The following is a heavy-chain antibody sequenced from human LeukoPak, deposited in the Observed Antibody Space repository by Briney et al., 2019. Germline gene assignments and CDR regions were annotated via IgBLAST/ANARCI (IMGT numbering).Heavy chain of an antibody. Sequence: ASVKVSCKASGYTFTGFYMHWVRQAPGQGLEWMGWINPNSGGTNYAQKFQGRVTMTRDTSISTAYMELSRLRSDDTAVYYCARDLTPGYSSGWHRFDYWGQGTLVTVSS. CDR3: ARDLTPGYSSGWHRFDY. D-gene: IGHD6-19*01. CDR1: GYTFTGFY. V-gene: IGHV1-2*02. CDR2: INPNSGGT. J-gene: IGHJ4*02.